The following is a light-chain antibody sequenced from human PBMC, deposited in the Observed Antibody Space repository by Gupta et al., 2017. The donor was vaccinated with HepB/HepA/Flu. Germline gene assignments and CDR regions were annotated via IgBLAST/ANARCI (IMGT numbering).Light chain of an antibody. V-gene: IGKV1-39*01. CDR1: QSISSY. CDR3: QQCYSTPWT. Sequence: DIQVTVSPSSLSASVGDRVTITCRASQSISSYLNWYQQKPGKAPKLLIYAASNLQSGVPSRFSGSGSGTDFTLTISSLQPEDFATYYCQQCYSTPWTFGQGTKVKIK. J-gene: IGKJ1*01. CDR2: AAS.